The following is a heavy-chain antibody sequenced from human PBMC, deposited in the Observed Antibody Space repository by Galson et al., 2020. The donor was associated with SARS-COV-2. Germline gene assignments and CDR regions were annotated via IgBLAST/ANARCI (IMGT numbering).Heavy chain of an antibody. Sequence: KIGESLKISCAASGFTFSDYYMSWIRQAPGKGLEWVSYISSSSSYTNYADSVKGRFTISRDNAKNSLYPQMNSLRAEDTAVYYCARGPQTYYDILTGYYLGGYFDYWGQGTLVTVSS. D-gene: IGHD3-9*01. CDR1: GFTFSDYY. CDR3: ARGPQTYYDILTGYYLGGYFDY. CDR2: ISSSSSYT. V-gene: IGHV3-11*06. J-gene: IGHJ4*02.